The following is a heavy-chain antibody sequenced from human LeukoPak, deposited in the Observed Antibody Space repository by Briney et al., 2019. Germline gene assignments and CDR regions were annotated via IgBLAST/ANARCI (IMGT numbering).Heavy chain of an antibody. CDR3: ASPPHPTYYFDY. CDR1: GFTFSNYA. V-gene: IGHV3-23*01. Sequence: PGGSLRLSCAASGFTFSNYAMGWVHQAPGKGLEWVSAISGSGGSTYYADSVKGRFTISRDNSKNTLYLQMNSLRAEDTAVYYCASPPHPTYYFDYWGQGTLVTVSS. J-gene: IGHJ4*02. D-gene: IGHD1-1*01. CDR2: ISGSGGST.